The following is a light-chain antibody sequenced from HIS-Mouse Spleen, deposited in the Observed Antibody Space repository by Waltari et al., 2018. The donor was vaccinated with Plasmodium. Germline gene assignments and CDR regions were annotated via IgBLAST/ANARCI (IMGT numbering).Light chain of an antibody. J-gene: IGLJ2*01. V-gene: IGLV4-69*01. CDR3: QTWGTGMGV. Sequence: QLVLTQSPSASASLGASVKLTCTLSSGHSSYAIAWHKQQPEKGPRYLMKLNSDGIHRKGDGLPSRFSGASSGVERYLTISSLQSEDEADYYCQTWGTGMGVFGGGTKLTVL. CDR2: LNSDGIH. CDR1: SGHSSYA.